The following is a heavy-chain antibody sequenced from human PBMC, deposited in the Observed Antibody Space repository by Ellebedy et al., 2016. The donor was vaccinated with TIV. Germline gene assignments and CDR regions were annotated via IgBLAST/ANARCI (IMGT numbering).Heavy chain of an antibody. Sequence: SETLSLTXAVYGGSFSGYYWSWIRQPPGKGLEWIGEINHSGSTNYNPSLKSRVTIPVDTSKNQFSLKLSSVTAADTAVYYCAREGVATTPYDYWGQGTLVTVSS. D-gene: IGHD5-12*01. CDR1: GGSFSGYY. V-gene: IGHV4-34*01. CDR3: AREGVATTPYDY. CDR2: INHSGST. J-gene: IGHJ4*02.